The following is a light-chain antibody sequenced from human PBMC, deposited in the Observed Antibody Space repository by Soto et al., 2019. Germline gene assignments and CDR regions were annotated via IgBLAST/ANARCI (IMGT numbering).Light chain of an antibody. CDR3: MQVLHTPFS. J-gene: IGKJ3*01. CDR1: QSLLHSDGYTY. V-gene: IGKV2-28*01. Sequence: DIVMTQSPPSLSVTPGEPASISCRSSQSLLHSDGYTYVDWYVQRPSQSPQLLIYLGSNRASGAPDRLSGSGSGTDFTLKISKVESEDVGIYYCMQVLHTPFSFGPWTKVDFK. CDR2: LGS.